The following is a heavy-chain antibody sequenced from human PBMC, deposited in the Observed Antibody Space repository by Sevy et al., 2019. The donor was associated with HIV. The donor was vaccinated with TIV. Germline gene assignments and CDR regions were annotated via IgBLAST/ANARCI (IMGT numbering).Heavy chain of an antibody. V-gene: IGHV1-24*01. J-gene: IGHJ4*02. Sequence: ASVKVSCKVYGYTLTKLSMHWVRQAPGKGLEWMGSFDPEDGETLYAQKLQGRVIMTEDTSTDTAYMEVNSLRSEDTAVYYCATTKDYYENSGCPFDYWGQGTLVTVSS. CDR1: GYTLTKLS. D-gene: IGHD3-22*01. CDR2: FDPEDGET. CDR3: ATTKDYYENSGCPFDY.